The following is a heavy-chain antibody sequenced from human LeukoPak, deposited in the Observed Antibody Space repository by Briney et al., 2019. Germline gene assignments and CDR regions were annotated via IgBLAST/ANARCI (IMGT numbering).Heavy chain of an antibody. J-gene: IGHJ4*02. D-gene: IGHD1-26*01. Sequence: SETLSLTCTVSGGSISTYYWSWIRQPPGKGLEWIGYIYYTGSTSYNPSLKSRVTMSLDASKNQFSLKLTSVTAADTAFYYCARGLSGSYQIDYWGQGTLVTVSS. CDR2: IYYTGST. V-gene: IGHV4-59*01. CDR3: ARGLSGSYQIDY. CDR1: GGSISTYY.